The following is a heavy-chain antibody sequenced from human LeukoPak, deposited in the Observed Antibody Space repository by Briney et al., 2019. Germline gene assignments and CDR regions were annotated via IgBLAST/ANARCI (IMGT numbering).Heavy chain of an antibody. D-gene: IGHD1-26*01. CDR1: GGSISSYY. Sequence: PSETLSLTRTVSGGSISSYYWSWIRQPPGKGLEWIGYIYYSGSTNYNPSLKSRVTISVDTSKNQFSLKLSSVTAADTAVYYCARASSFSGSYLYYWGQGTLVTVS. CDR3: ARASSFSGSYLYY. J-gene: IGHJ4*02. CDR2: IYYSGST. V-gene: IGHV4-59*01.